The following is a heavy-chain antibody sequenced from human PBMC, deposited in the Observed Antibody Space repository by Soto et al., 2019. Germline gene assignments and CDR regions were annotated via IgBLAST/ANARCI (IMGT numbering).Heavy chain of an antibody. V-gene: IGHV4-59*12. CDR1: GGSISTYY. J-gene: IGHJ4*02. D-gene: IGHD3-10*01. CDR3: ASRINWITMVRGVIIKSSYFDY. CDR2: IYYNGRT. Sequence: SETLSLTCTVSGGSISTYYWSWIRQSPGKGLEWIGYIYYNGRTNYNPSLKSRVNITVDTSENQFSLKLTSVTAADTAVYYCASRINWITMVRGVIIKSSYFDYWGQGTLVTVSS.